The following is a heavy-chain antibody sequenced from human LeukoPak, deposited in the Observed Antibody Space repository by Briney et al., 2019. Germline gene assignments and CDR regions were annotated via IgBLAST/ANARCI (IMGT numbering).Heavy chain of an antibody. D-gene: IGHD6-13*01. CDR3: ARDSAGSLVAAAGFDY. CDR2: ISAYNGNT. V-gene: IGHV1-18*01. Sequence: ASVKVSCKASGYTFTSYGISWVRQAPGQGLEWMGWISAYNGNTNYAQKLQGRVTMTTDTSTSTAYMELRSLRSDDTAVYYCARDSAGSLVAAAGFDYWGQGTLVTVSS. J-gene: IGHJ4*02. CDR1: GYTFTSYG.